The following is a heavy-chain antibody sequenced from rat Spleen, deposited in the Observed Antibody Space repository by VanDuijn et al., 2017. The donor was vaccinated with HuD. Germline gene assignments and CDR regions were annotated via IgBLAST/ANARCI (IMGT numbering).Heavy chain of an antibody. V-gene: IGHV5-29*01. CDR2: ISYDGSGT. J-gene: IGHJ1*01. CDR3: VRQVYLRDWYFDF. D-gene: IGHD1-2*01. CDR1: GFTFSDCY. Sequence: EVQLVESGGGLVQPGGSLRLSCAASGFTFSDCYMAWVRQAPTKGLEWVATISYDGSGTYYRDSVKGRFTVSRNNAKTTLYLEMDSLRSEDTATYYCVRQVYLRDWYFDFWGPGTMVTVSS.